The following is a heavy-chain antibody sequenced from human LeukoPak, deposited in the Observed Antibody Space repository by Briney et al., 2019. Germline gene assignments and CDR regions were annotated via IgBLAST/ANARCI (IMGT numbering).Heavy chain of an antibody. CDR3: AREVPVSYDAFDI. V-gene: IGHV3-48*03. J-gene: IGHJ3*02. CDR1: GFTFSSYG. Sequence: PGGSLRLSCAASGFTFSSYGMNWVRQAPGKGLEWVSYISSSGSTIYYADSVKGRFTISRDNAKNSLYLQMNSLRSEDTAVYYCAREVPVSYDAFDIWGQGTMVTVSS. D-gene: IGHD3-16*02. CDR2: ISSSGSTI.